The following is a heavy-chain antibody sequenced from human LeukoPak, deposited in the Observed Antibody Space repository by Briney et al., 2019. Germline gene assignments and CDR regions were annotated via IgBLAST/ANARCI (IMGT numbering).Heavy chain of an antibody. J-gene: IGHJ4*02. CDR2: ISWNSVSI. D-gene: IGHD6-19*01. CDR3: AKDFVHSITVAGGFDY. V-gene: IGHV3-9*01. Sequence: PGRSLRLSCAASGFTFDDYAMHWVRQAPGKGLEWVSAISWNSVSIDYADSVKGRFTISRDNAKNTLYLQMNSLRPDDTALYYCAKDFVHSITVAGGFDYWGQRTLVTVSS. CDR1: GFTFDDYA.